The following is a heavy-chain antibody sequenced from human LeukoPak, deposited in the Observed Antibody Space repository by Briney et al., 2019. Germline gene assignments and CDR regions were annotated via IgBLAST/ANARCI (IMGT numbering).Heavy chain of an antibody. J-gene: IGHJ5*02. CDR3: AREYCSDVSCHDNWFDP. V-gene: IGHV4-34*01. Sequence: PSETLSLTCAVYDGSFSSYYWTWIRQSPGKGLEWIGEINHSGSTNFNPSLRSRVTISLDTSKNQFSLRLSSVTAADTAVYYCAREYCSDVSCHDNWFDPWGQGTLVIVSP. CDR2: INHSGST. CDR1: DGSFSSYY. D-gene: IGHD2-15*01.